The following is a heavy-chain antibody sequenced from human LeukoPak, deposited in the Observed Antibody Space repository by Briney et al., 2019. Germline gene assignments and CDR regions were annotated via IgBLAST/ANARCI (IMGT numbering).Heavy chain of an antibody. D-gene: IGHD1-26*01. CDR2: ISYDGSNK. Sequence: PGRSLRLSCAASGFTFSSYAMHWVRQAPGKGLEWVAVISYDGSNKYYADSVKGRFTVSRDNSKNTLYLQMDSLRVDDTAVFYCVKSIVAGTGIFDSWGQGTLVTVYS. V-gene: IGHV3-30-3*01. J-gene: IGHJ4*02. CDR1: GFTFSSYA. CDR3: VKSIVAGTGIFDS.